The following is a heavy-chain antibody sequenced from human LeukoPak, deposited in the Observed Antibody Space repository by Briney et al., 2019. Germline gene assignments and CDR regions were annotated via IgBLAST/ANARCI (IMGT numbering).Heavy chain of an antibody. J-gene: IGHJ5*02. D-gene: IGHD6-13*01. CDR2: ITGHGKNT. CDR1: GFIFSNYG. Sequence: PGGSLRLSCVASGFIFSNYGMNWVRQAPGKGLEWVSGITGHGKNTYYADSVKGRFTISRDNSRNTVYLQMNSLRAEDTAVYYCAKDRQQQLVNWFDPWGQGTLVTVSS. V-gene: IGHV3-23*01. CDR3: AKDRQQQLVNWFDP.